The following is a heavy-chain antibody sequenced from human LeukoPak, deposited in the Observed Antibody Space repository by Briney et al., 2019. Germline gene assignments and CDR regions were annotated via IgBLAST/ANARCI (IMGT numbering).Heavy chain of an antibody. V-gene: IGHV4-30-4*08. D-gene: IGHD6-19*01. CDR3: ARASWYSSGWYHGNFDY. Sequence: SETLSLTCTVSGGSISSGDYYWSWIRQPPGTGLEWIGHIYYSGSTYYNPSLKSRVTISVDTSKNQFSLKLSSVTAADTAVYYCARASWYSSGWYHGNFDYWGQGTLVTVSS. CDR2: IYYSGST. CDR1: GGSISSGDYY. J-gene: IGHJ4*02.